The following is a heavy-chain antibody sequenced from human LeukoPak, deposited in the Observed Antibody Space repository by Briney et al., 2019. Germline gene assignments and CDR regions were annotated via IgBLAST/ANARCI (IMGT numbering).Heavy chain of an antibody. D-gene: IGHD3-22*01. CDR3: AIRGNYYDSSGYYYFGY. V-gene: IGHV1-2*02. J-gene: IGHJ4*02. Sequence: GASVKVSCKASGYTFTGYYMHWVRQAPGQGLERMGWINPNSGGTNYAQKFQGRVTMTRDTSISTAYMELSRLRSDDTAVYYCAIRGNYYDSSGYYYFGYWGQGTLVTVSS. CDR2: INPNSGGT. CDR1: GYTFTGYY.